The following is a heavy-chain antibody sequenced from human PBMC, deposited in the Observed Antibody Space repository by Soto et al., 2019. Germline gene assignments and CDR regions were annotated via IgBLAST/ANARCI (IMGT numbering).Heavy chain of an antibody. Sequence: EVQLLESGGGLVQPGGSLTLTCIVSGFTSGKYAMSWVRQAPGKGLEWVSEIGGGGEYTNYADSVRGRFTMSRDNSKNTLYLHMSSLKVEDTAVYYCAKVEVAANGRADAFDIWGQGTVVTVSS. CDR3: AKVEVAANGRADAFDI. CDR2: IGGGGEYT. D-gene: IGHD2-15*01. J-gene: IGHJ3*02. CDR1: GFTSGKYA. V-gene: IGHV3-23*01.